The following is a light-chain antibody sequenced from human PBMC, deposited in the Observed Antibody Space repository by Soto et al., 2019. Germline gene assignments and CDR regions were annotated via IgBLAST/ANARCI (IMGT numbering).Light chain of an antibody. CDR3: SSYTSSSTWV. CDR2: EVT. Sequence: QSALTQPASVSGSPGQSISISCTGTISDFGGYNYVSWYQQHPGKTPKLLIYEVTNRPSGVSSRFSGSKSGNTASLTISGLQAEDEADYYCSSYTSSSTWVFGGGTKLTVL. V-gene: IGLV2-14*01. CDR1: ISDFGGYNY. J-gene: IGLJ3*02.